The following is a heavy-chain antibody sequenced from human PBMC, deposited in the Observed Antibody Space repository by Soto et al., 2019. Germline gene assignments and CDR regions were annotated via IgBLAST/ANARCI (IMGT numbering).Heavy chain of an antibody. Sequence: SETLSLTCTVSGGSTSSSNWWSWVRQPPAKGLEWIGEIYHSGSTNYNPSLQSRVTISVDKSENQFSLKMRSVTAADTAVYYCARSPSSSWYGGGAFDIWGQGTMVTVSS. V-gene: IGHV4-4*02. CDR1: GGSTSSSNW. J-gene: IGHJ3*02. CDR3: ARSPSSSWYGGGAFDI. D-gene: IGHD6-13*01. CDR2: IYHSGST.